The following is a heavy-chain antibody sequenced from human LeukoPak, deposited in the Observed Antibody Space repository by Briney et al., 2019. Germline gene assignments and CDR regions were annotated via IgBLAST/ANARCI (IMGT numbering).Heavy chain of an antibody. J-gene: IGHJ6*03. V-gene: IGHV4-38-2*02. CDR1: AYSISSGYY. Sequence: SETLSLTCTVSAYSISSGYYWGWIRQPPGKGLEWIGSIYYSGSTYYNPSLKSRVTISIDTSKNQFSLKLSSVTAADTAVYYCARQLMIDYYYYYYYMDVWGRGTTVTISS. D-gene: IGHD3-22*01. CDR3: ARQLMIDYYYYYYYMDV. CDR2: IYYSGST.